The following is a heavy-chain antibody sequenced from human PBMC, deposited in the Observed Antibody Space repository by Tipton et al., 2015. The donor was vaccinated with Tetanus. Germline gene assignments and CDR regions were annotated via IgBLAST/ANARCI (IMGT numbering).Heavy chain of an antibody. D-gene: IGHD3-3*01. CDR1: GGSINSGTYS. J-gene: IGHJ4*02. Sequence: GLVKPSETLSLACTVSGGSINSGTYSWGWIRQPPGKGLEWIGSVYNSGGTYYNPSLKSRVTISVDTSKNQFSLKLSSVTAADTAAYYCARIYDFWSGYYSDHWGQGTLVTVSS. CDR2: VYNSGGT. CDR3: ARIYDFWSGYYSDH. V-gene: IGHV4-39*01.